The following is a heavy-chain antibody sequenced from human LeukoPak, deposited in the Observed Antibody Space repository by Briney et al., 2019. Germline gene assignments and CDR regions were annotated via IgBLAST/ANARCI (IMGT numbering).Heavy chain of an antibody. J-gene: IGHJ4*02. D-gene: IGHD2-2*01. CDR2: INPNSGGT. CDR1: GYTFTDYY. CDR3: ARANALHCSSTSCLFDY. V-gene: IGHV1-2*04. Sequence: ASVKVSCKASGYTFTDYYMHWVRQAPGQGLEWMGWINPNSGGTYSAQKFQGWVTMTRDTSISTAYMELSRLTSDDTGVYYCARANALHCSSTSCLFDYWGQGTLVTVSS.